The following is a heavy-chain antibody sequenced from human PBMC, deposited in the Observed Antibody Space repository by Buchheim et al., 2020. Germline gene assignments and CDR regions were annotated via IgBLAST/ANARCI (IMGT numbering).Heavy chain of an antibody. V-gene: IGHV4-59*01. CDR2: IYYSGST. Sequence: QVQLQESGPGLVKPSETLSLTCTVSGGSISSYYWSWIRQPPGKGLEWIGYIYYSGSTNYNPSLKSRVTITVDTSKNQFSLKLSSVTAADTAVYYCARMQGGGDYVDYWGQGTL. CDR1: GGSISSYY. J-gene: IGHJ4*02. CDR3: ARMQGGGDYVDY.